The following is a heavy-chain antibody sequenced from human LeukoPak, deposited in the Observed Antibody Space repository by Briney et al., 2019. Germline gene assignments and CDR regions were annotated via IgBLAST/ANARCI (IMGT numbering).Heavy chain of an antibody. CDR2: IYHSGST. J-gene: IGHJ4*02. CDR3: ARQSGSGIWYFDY. CDR1: GGSLSSSSYS. V-gene: IGHV4-30-2*01. D-gene: IGHD3-10*01. Sequence: SETLSLTCTVSGGSLSSSSYSWSWIRQRPGKGLEWIGYIYHSGSTYHNPSLKSRVTISVDRSKNQFSLKLSSVTAADTAVYYCARQSGSGIWYFDYWGQGTLVTVSS.